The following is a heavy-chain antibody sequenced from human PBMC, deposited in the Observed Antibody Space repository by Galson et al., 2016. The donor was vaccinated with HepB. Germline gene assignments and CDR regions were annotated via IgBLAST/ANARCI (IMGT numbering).Heavy chain of an antibody. V-gene: IGHV3-48*01. CDR3: AKGHLRYFDWLSDSDH. CDR2: ISRGSSTT. CDR1: GFIFSDYS. J-gene: IGHJ4*02. Sequence: SLRLSCAAPGFIFSDYSMNWVRQAPGKGLEWVSYISRGSSTTYYADSVKGRFTISRDNAKSSLYLQMNSLRAEDTAIYYCAKGHLRYFDWLSDSDHWGQGTLVTVSS. D-gene: IGHD3-9*01.